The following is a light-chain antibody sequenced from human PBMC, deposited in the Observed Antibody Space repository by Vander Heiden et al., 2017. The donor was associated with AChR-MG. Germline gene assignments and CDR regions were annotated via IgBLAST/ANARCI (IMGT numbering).Light chain of an antibody. J-gene: IGKJ1*01. V-gene: IGKV1-5*03. CDR1: QSISSW. Sequence: DIQMTQSPSTLSASVGDRLTITCRASQSISSWLAWYQQKPGKAPKLLIYKASSLESGVPSRFSGSGSGKEFTLTISSLQPDDFATYYCQQYNSYSWTFGQGTKVEIK. CDR3: QQYNSYSWT. CDR2: KAS.